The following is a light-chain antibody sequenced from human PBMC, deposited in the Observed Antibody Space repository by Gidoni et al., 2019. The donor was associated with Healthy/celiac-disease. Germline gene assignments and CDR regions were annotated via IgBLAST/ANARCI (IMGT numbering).Light chain of an antibody. CDR3: QQYGSSPLT. J-gene: IGKJ4*01. Sequence: SALSQTPVTLSLSPGERATLACITSQSVSSSYLVWYQQKTGQDPRLLIYDASSRATGIPDRFSGSGCGTDVTLTISRLEQEDVAVYYCQQYGSSPLTFGGGTKVEIK. CDR2: DAS. V-gene: IGKV3-20*01. CDR1: QSVSSSY.